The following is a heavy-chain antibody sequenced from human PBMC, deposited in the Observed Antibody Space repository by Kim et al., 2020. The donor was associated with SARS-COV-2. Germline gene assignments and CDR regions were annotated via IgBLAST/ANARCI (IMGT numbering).Heavy chain of an antibody. CDR2: ISAYNGNT. CDR3: ARGSSGRYGTLNYYYYGMDV. D-gene: IGHD3-10*01. V-gene: IGHV1-18*01. J-gene: IGHJ6*02. Sequence: ASVKVSCKASGYTFTSYGISWVRQAPGQGLEWMGWISAYNGNTNYAQKLPGRVTMTTDTSTSTAYMELRSLRSDDTAVYYCARGSSGRYGTLNYYYYGMDVWGQGTTVTVSS. CDR1: GYTFTSYG.